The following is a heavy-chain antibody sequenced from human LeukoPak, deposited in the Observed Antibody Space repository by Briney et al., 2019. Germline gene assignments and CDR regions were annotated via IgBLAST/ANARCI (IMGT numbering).Heavy chain of an antibody. V-gene: IGHV3-33*01. CDR2: IWYDGSNK. CDR1: GFTFSSYG. Sequence: GGSLRLSCAASGFTFSSYGMHWVRQSPGKGLEGVAVIWYDGSNKYYADSVKGRFTISRDNSNNTLYLEMNSLRAEDTAVYYCGRAWGDRGAFDIWGQGTMVTVSS. D-gene: IGHD3-16*01. CDR3: GRAWGDRGAFDI. J-gene: IGHJ3*02.